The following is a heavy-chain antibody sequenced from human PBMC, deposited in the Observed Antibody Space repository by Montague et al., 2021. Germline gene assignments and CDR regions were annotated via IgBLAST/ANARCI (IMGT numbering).Heavy chain of an antibody. CDR1: SGSIFHAH. V-gene: IGHV4-59*08. CDR2: MFYGGAT. CDR3: AKQDYFVSGTSYKGFDP. J-gene: IGHJ5*02. D-gene: IGHD3-10*01. Sequence: SETLSLTCTVSSGSIFHAHWSWVRQPPGKGLEWLGSMFYGGATSNNSSLKSRVTTSIDTSTNQFSLKLSFVTAADTAVYYCAKQDYFVSGTSYKGFDPWGQGILVTVSS.